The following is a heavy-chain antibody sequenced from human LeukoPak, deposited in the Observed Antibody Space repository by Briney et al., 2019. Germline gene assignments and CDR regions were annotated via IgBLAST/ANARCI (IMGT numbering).Heavy chain of an antibody. CDR1: GGSISSGGYY. CDR2: IYYSGST. D-gene: IGHD2-2*01. V-gene: IGHV4-31*03. J-gene: IGHJ4*02. CDR3: ARDENQLGGGFDY. Sequence: PSETLSLTCTVSGGSISSGGYYWSWIRRHPGKGLEWIGYIYYSGSTYYNPSLKSRVTISVDTSKNQFSLKLSSVTAADTAVYYCARDENQLGGGFDYWGQGTLVTVSS.